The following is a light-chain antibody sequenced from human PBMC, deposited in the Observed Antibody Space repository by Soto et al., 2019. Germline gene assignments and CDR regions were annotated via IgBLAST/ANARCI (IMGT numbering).Light chain of an antibody. CDR3: SSYAGSYTVV. Sequence: QSALTQPRSVSGSPGQSVTISCTGTSSDVGGYSYVSWYQQHPGKAPKLMIYDVTKRPSGVPDRFSGSKSGNTASLTISGLQTEDEADYYCSSYAGSYTVVFGGGTKVTVL. J-gene: IGLJ2*01. V-gene: IGLV2-11*01. CDR2: DVT. CDR1: SSDVGGYSY.